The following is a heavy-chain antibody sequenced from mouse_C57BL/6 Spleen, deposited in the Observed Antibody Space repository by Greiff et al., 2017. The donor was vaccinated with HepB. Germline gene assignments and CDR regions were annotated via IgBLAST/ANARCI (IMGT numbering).Heavy chain of an antibody. D-gene: IGHD2-4*01. J-gene: IGHJ2*01. CDR2: ISSGGSYT. CDR1: GFTFSSYG. V-gene: IGHV5-6*01. Sequence: EVKLMESGGDLVKPGGSLKLSCAASGFTFSSYGMSWVRPTPDKRLEWVATISSGGSYTSYPDSVKGRFTISRDNAKNTLYLPLSSLMSEYTAMYYCARHAGLPLDYWGQGTTLTVSS. CDR3: ARHAGLPLDY.